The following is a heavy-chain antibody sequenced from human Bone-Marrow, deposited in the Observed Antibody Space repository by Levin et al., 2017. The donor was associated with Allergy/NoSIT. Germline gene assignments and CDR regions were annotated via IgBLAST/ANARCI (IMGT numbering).Heavy chain of an antibody. CDR2: IIPVIGTV. V-gene: IGHV1-69*06. CDR1: GGTFNNYA. J-gene: IGHJ6*02. Sequence: ASVKVSCQASGGTFNNYALTWVRQAPGQGLEWMGGIIPVIGTVNYAPRFRGRASITADKFTSTAYMELSGLKSEDSAFYYCATSPYLAGGYVSLYASAMDVWGPGTTVTVSS. CDR3: ATSPYLAGGYVSLYASAMDV. D-gene: IGHD5-12*01.